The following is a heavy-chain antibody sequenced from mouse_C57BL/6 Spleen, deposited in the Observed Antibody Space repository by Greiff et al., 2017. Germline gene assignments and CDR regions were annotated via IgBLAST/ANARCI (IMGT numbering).Heavy chain of an antibody. CDR1: GFTFSSYG. V-gene: IGHV5-6*01. Sequence: EVQRVESGGDLVKPGGSLKLSCAASGFTFSSYGMSWVRQTPDKRLEWVATISSGGSDTYYPDSVKGRYTISTDNAKTTLYLQMSSLKSEDTAMYYCAGQRDDLYFDYWGQGTTLTVSS. CDR3: AGQRDDLYFDY. CDR2: ISSGGSDT. D-gene: IGHD2-3*01. J-gene: IGHJ2*01.